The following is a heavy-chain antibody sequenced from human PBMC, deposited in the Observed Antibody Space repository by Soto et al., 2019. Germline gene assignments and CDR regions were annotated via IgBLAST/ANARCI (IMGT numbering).Heavy chain of an antibody. V-gene: IGHV4-59*01. CDR3: ARRLRFSQEEGGYYYYGMDV. D-gene: IGHD5-12*01. J-gene: IGHJ6*02. CDR1: GGSISGSY. CDR2: VYYTGST. Sequence: SATRSITCSVSGGSISGSYWSWIRQSPGKGVEWLGYVYYTGSTNYNPSLKSRVTISVDTSKNQFSLKLSSVTAADAAVYYCARRLRFSQEEGGYYYYGMDVWGQGTTVTVSS.